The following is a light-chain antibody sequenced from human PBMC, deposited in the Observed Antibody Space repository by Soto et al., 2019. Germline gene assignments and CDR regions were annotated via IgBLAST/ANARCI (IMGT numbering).Light chain of an antibody. J-gene: IGKJ1*01. CDR2: NVS. CDR3: QKYGTSPET. CDR1: QSVSSAY. V-gene: IGKV3-20*01. Sequence: EIVLTQSPGTLSLSPGDRATLSCRASQSVSSAYLAWYQQKPGQAHMLIIYNVSRRATGIPDRFSGSGSGTDFTITVSRLEAEDFAVYYCQKYGTSPETFGQGTKVEIK.